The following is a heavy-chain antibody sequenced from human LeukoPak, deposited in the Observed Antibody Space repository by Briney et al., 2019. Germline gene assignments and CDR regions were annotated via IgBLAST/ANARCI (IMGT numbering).Heavy chain of an antibody. CDR3: ARDPGDGYNEYYFDY. D-gene: IGHD5-24*01. CDR1: GGPISSYY. J-gene: IGHJ4*02. Sequence: SETLSLTCTVSGGPISSYYWSWIRQPPGKGLEWIGYIYYSGSTNYNPSLKSRVTMSIDTSTNQFSLSLTSVTAADTAVYYCARDPGDGYNEYYFDYWGQGTLVTVSS. CDR2: IYYSGST. V-gene: IGHV4-59*01.